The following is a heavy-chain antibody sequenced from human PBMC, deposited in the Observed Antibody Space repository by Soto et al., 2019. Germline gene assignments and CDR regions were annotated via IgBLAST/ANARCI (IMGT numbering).Heavy chain of an antibody. D-gene: IGHD1-26*01. CDR1: GYIFTSHW. CDR2: IYPGDSDT. V-gene: IGHV5-51*01. Sequence: GESLKISCKASGYIFTSHWIGWVRQMPGKGLEWLGIIYPGDSDTRYSPSFQGQVTISADNSITTAYLQWSSLKASDTALYSCAKFGWGGSYSESHASDIWGQGTMVTVSS. J-gene: IGHJ3*02. CDR3: AKFGWGGSYSESHASDI.